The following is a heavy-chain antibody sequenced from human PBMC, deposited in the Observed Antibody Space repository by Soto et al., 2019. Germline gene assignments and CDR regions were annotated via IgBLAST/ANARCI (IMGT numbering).Heavy chain of an antibody. Sequence: SETLSLTCTVSGGSISSSSYYWGWIRQPPGKGLEWIGSIYYSGSTYYNPSLKSRVTISVDTSKNQFSLKLSSVTAADTAVYYCARHQLNYGDYVYYYYYYMDVWGKGTTVTVSS. V-gene: IGHV4-39*01. CDR2: IYYSGST. CDR1: GGSISSSSYY. CDR3: ARHQLNYGDYVYYYYYYMDV. D-gene: IGHD4-17*01. J-gene: IGHJ6*03.